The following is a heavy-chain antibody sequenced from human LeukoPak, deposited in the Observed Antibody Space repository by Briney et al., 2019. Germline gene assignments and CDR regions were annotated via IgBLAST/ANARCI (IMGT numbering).Heavy chain of an antibody. V-gene: IGHV4-34*01. CDR1: GGSFSVYY. D-gene: IGHD1-26*01. CDR3: ATGGVIVGATIHTDFDY. J-gene: IGHJ4*02. CDR2: INHSGST. Sequence: PSETLSLTCAVYGGSFSVYYWSWIRQPPGKGLEWIGEINHSGSTNYNPSLKSRVTISVDTSKNQFSLKLSSVTAADTAVYYCATGGVIVGATIHTDFDYWGQGTLVTVSS.